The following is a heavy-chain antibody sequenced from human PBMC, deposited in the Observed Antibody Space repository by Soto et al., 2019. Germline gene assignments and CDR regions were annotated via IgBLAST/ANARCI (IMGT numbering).Heavy chain of an antibody. D-gene: IGHD3-3*01. V-gene: IGHV1-69*06. Sequence: QVHLVQSGTEVKRPGSSVKVSCKTAGDTFANYAISWVRQAPGQGLEWMGGILPLFDSASYAHRSRDRVTITADKFTSTAYMELRSLTSEDTAVYYCAASTFLSGVSGYFHLAFWGQGTLVTVSS. CDR3: AASTFLSGVSGYFHLAF. CDR2: ILPLFDSA. CDR1: GDTFANYA. J-gene: IGHJ4*02.